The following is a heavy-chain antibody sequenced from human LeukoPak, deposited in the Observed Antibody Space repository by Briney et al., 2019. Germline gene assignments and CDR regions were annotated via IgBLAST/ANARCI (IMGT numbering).Heavy chain of an antibody. D-gene: IGHD3-9*01. V-gene: IGHV3-7*01. J-gene: IGHJ5*02. CDR3: ARVLANYDILTGPNWFDP. CDR1: GFTFSSYW. Sequence: GGSLRLSCAASGFTFSSYWMSWVRQAPGKGLEWVANIKQDGSEKYYVDSVKGRFTISRDNAKNSLYLQMNSLRAEDTALYYYARVLANYDILTGPNWFDPWGQGTLVTVSS. CDR2: IKQDGSEK.